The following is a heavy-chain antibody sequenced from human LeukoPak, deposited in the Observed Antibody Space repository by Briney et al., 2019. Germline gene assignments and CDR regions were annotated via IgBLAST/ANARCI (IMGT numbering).Heavy chain of an antibody. V-gene: IGHV4-34*01. CDR3: ARADCSSTSCYEAEYFQH. CDR1: GGSFSGYY. J-gene: IGHJ1*01. D-gene: IGHD2-2*01. CDR2: INHSGST. Sequence: PSETLSLTCAVCGGSFSGYYWSWIRQPPGKGLEWIGEINHSGSTNYNPSLKSRVTISVDTSKNQFSLKLSSVTAADTAVYYCARADCSSTSCYEAEYFQHWGQGTLVTVSS.